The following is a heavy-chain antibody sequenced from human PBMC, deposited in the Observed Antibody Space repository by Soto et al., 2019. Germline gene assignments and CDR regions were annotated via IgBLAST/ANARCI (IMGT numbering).Heavy chain of an antibody. CDR1: GFTFSSYA. J-gene: IGHJ5*02. V-gene: IGHV3-30-3*01. D-gene: IGHD1-26*01. CDR3: ARPPLRQLRGWFDP. Sequence: QVQLVESGGGVVQPGRSLRLSCAASGFTFSSYAMHWVRQAPGKGLEWVAVISYDGSNKYYADSVKGRFTISRDNSKNTLYLQMNSLRAEDTAVYYCARPPLRQLRGWFDPWGQGTLVTVSS. CDR2: ISYDGSNK.